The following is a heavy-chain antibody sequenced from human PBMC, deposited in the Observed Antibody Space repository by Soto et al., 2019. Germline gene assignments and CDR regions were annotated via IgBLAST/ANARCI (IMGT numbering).Heavy chain of an antibody. CDR2: IYYSGST. Sequence: PSETLSLTCTVSGGSISSYYWSWIRQPPGKGLEWIGYIYYSGSTNYNPSLKSRVTISVDTSKNQFSLKLSSVTAADTAVYYSARANDFDYWGQGTLVTVSS. CDR1: GGSISSYY. V-gene: IGHV4-59*01. J-gene: IGHJ4*02. CDR3: ARANDFDY.